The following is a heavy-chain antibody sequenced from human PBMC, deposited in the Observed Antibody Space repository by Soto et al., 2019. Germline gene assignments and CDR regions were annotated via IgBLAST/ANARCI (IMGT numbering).Heavy chain of an antibody. V-gene: IGHV1-69*12. D-gene: IGHD6-19*01. CDR2: IAPIFATA. Sequence: QVQLVQSGAEVKKPGSSVKVSCKASGGTFSSYEINWVRQVPGQGLEWMRGIAPIFATANYAPKFQGRVTLTAGESTSTANMVLHSLTSDDTAVYYCAQAAAPHSTGWQYWGQGTLVIVSS. J-gene: IGHJ4*02. CDR3: AQAAAPHSTGWQY. CDR1: GGTFSSYE.